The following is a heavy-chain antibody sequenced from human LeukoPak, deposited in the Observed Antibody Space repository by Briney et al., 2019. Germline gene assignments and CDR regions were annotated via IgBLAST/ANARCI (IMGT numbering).Heavy chain of an antibody. Sequence: SETLSLTCTVSGGSISSSSYYWGWIRQPPGKGLEWIGSIYYSGSTYYNPSLKSRVTISVDTSENQFSLKLSSVTAADTAVYYCAREGRIQLWFHNWFDPWGQGTLVTVSS. V-gene: IGHV4-39*07. J-gene: IGHJ5*02. CDR1: GGSISSSSYY. CDR2: IYYSGST. D-gene: IGHD5-18*01. CDR3: AREGRIQLWFHNWFDP.